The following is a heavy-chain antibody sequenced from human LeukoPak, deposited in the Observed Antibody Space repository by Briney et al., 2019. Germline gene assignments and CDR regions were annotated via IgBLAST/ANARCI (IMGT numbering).Heavy chain of an antibody. J-gene: IGHJ4*02. Sequence: LAGGSLRLSCAASGFTFSSYWMSWVRQAPGKGLEWVANIKQDGSDKYYVDSVKGRFIISRDNAKNSLYLQMNSLRAEDTAVYYCARYYYGSGSWIPFDSWGQGTLVTVSS. CDR3: ARYYYGSGSWIPFDS. CDR2: IKQDGSDK. D-gene: IGHD3-10*01. CDR1: GFTFSSYW. V-gene: IGHV3-7*01.